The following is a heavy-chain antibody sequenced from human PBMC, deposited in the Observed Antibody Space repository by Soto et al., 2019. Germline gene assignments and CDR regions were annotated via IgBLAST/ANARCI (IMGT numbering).Heavy chain of an antibody. V-gene: IGHV3-30-3*01. CDR3: ARDWGYSYGYVFDY. J-gene: IGHJ4*02. CDR1: GFTFSSYT. D-gene: IGHD5-18*01. Sequence: QVHLVESGGGVVQPGRSLRLSCTASGFTFSSYTMHWVRQAPGKGLEWVALISYDGSNKYYADSVKGRFTISRDNSKNTLYLQMNSLRTEGTAVYYCARDWGYSYGYVFDYWGQGTLVTVSS. CDR2: ISYDGSNK.